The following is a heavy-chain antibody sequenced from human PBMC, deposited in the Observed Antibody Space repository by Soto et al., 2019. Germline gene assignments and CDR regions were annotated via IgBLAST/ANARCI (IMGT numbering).Heavy chain of an antibody. D-gene: IGHD5-18*01. CDR3: ALGGYNYGRPFDF. CDR2: IYYSGN. J-gene: IGHJ4*02. CDR1: GGSISNFH. Sequence: SETLSLTCNVSGGSISNFHLSWIRQPPGKGLEWIGYIYYSGNYYNPSLTSRVSMSLDKSKDQFSLHLKSVTAADTALYFCALGGYNYGRPFDFWGQGTRVTVSS. V-gene: IGHV4-59*01.